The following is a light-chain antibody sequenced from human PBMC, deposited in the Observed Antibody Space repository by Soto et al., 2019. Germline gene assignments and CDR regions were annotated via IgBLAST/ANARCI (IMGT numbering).Light chain of an antibody. CDR1: SGHSSYA. Sequence: QLVLTQSPSASASLGASVKLTCTLSSGHSSYAIAWHQQQPEKGPRYLMKVNRDGSHNKGDGIPDRFSGSSSGAERYLTISSLQSEEEADYSCQTWGTGIAVFGGGTQLTVL. CDR2: VNRDGSH. CDR3: QTWGTGIAV. J-gene: IGLJ7*01. V-gene: IGLV4-69*01.